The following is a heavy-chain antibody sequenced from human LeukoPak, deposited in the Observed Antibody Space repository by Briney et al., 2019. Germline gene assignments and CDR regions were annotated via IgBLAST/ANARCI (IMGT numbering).Heavy chain of an antibody. Sequence: GESLKISCKGSGYSFTSYWIGWGRQMPGKGLEWMGIIYPGDSDTRYSPSFQGQVTISADKSISTAYLQWSSLKASDTAMYYCASSRIMITFGGEDAFNIWGQGTMVTVSS. CDR1: GYSFTSYW. CDR2: IYPGDSDT. D-gene: IGHD3-16*01. CDR3: ASSRIMITFGGEDAFNI. V-gene: IGHV5-51*01. J-gene: IGHJ3*02.